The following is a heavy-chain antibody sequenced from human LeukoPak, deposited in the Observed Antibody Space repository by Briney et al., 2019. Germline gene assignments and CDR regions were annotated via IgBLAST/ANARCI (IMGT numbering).Heavy chain of an antibody. Sequence: GGSLRLSYADSGFTFTNAWMSWVRQAPGKGLEWIGRIKSKTDGETTNYAEPVRGRFTIPRDDSKSAVYLQMNSLKIEDTAVYYCTTDLGTYYHGSQRLIPIDYWGQGTLVTVSS. D-gene: IGHD3-10*01. CDR3: TTDLGTYYHGSQRLIPIDY. J-gene: IGHJ4*02. CDR1: GFTFTNAW. CDR2: IKSKTDGETT. V-gene: IGHV3-15*01.